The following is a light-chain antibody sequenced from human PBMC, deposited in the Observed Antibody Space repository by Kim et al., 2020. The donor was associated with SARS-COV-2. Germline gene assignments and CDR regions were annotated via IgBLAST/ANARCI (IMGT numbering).Light chain of an antibody. CDR2: GNS. CDR1: SSNIGAGYD. CDR3: QSYDSSLSGYV. Sequence: RVTISCTGGSSNIGAGYDVHWYQQFPGTAPKLLIYGNSNRPSGVPDRFSGSKSGTSASLAITGLQAEDEADYYCQSYDSSLSGYVFGTGTKVTVL. J-gene: IGLJ1*01. V-gene: IGLV1-40*01.